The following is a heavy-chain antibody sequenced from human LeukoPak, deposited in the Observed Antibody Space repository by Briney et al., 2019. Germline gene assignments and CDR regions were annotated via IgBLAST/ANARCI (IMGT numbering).Heavy chain of an antibody. J-gene: IGHJ4*02. CDR1: GFSFSTYT. Sequence: PGGSLRLSCAASGFSFSTYTMNWVRQAPGKGLEWVSAVSGSGGSPYYAASVKGRFTISRDNSKNTLYLQMNSLRAEDTALYYCATKGIQATDFYFDYWGQGTLVTVSS. D-gene: IGHD5-18*01. V-gene: IGHV3-23*01. CDR2: VSGSGGSP. CDR3: ATKGIQATDFYFDY.